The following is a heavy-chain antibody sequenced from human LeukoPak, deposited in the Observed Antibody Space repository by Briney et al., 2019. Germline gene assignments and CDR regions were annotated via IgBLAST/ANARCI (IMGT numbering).Heavy chain of an antibody. CDR2: IIPIFGTA. CDR1: GYIFSNYD. CDR3: ARGGGGSSGQNWFDP. Sequence: ASVKVSCKPSGYIFSNYDINWVRQAPGQGLEWMGGIIPIFGTANYAQKFQGRVTITADESTSTAYMELSSLRSEDTAVYYCARGGGGSSGQNWFDPWGQGTLVTVSS. D-gene: IGHD6-6*01. J-gene: IGHJ5*02. V-gene: IGHV1-69*13.